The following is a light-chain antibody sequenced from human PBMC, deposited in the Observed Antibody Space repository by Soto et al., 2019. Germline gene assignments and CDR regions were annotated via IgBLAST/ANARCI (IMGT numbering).Light chain of an antibody. Sequence: QSVLTQPPSVSGAPGQRVTISCTGSSSNIGAGYHVHWYQQLPGTAPKLLISHNNNRPSGVPDRFSGSKSDSSASLAITGLQAEDEADYYCQSYASSLSGYVFGTGTKLTVL. V-gene: IGLV1-40*01. J-gene: IGLJ1*01. CDR1: SSNIGAGYH. CDR3: QSYASSLSGYV. CDR2: HNN.